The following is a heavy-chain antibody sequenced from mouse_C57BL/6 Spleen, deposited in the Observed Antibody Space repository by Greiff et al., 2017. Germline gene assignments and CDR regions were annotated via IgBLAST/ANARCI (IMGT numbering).Heavy chain of an antibody. CDR1: GFTFTSYW. D-gene: IGHD1-1*01. Sequence: QVQLQQPGAEFVMPGASVKLSCTASGFTFTSYWMHWVQQRPGQGLEWIGEIDPSASYTNYHQNVKGKFTFTVDKSSCTAYMQLSSLTSKACADYYCARDSSGFDYWGQGTTLTVSS. J-gene: IGHJ2*01. V-gene: IGHV1-69*01. CDR3: ARDSSGFDY. CDR2: IDPSASYT.